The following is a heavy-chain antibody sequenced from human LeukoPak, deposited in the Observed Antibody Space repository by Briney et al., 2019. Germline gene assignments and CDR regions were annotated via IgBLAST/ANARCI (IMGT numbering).Heavy chain of an antibody. V-gene: IGHV1-46*01. J-gene: IGHJ4*02. CDR1: GYTFTSYY. Sequence: VASVTVSFKASGYTFTSYYMHWVRQAPGQGLEWMGIINPNGGSTSYAQKVQGRVTMTRDTSTSTVYMELSSLRSEDTALYYCAREETIAVAGNVDYWGQGTLVTVSS. D-gene: IGHD6-19*01. CDR3: AREETIAVAGNVDY. CDR2: INPNGGST.